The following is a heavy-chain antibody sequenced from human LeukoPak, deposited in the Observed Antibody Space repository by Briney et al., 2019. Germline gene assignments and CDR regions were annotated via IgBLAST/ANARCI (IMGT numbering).Heavy chain of an antibody. V-gene: IGHV3-23*01. Sequence: GGSLRLSCAASGFTFSSYAMSWVRQAPGKGLEWVSTISSSGGSTYYADSVKGRFTISRDNSKNTLYLQTNSLRAEDTAVYYCAKRSSSWYESPFDYWGQGTLVTVSS. CDR1: GFTFSSYA. CDR2: ISSSGGST. CDR3: AKRSSSWYESPFDY. D-gene: IGHD6-13*01. J-gene: IGHJ4*02.